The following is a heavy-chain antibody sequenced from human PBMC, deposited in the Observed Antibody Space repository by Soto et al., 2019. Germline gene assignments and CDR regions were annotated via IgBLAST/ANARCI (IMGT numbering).Heavy chain of an antibody. V-gene: IGHV4-59*08. D-gene: IGHD3-22*01. CDR2: IYYSGST. J-gene: IGHJ5*02. CDR1: GGSISSYY. Sequence: QVQLQESGPGLVKPSETLSLTCSVSGGSISSYYWSWIRQPPGKGLEWIGYIYYSGSTNYNPPLKSRVTISVDTLKKQFSLMLSSVTAADTAMYYCARHLGYVSSVYDRNWFDPRRQGNLVTVSS. CDR3: ARHLGYVSSVYDRNWFDP.